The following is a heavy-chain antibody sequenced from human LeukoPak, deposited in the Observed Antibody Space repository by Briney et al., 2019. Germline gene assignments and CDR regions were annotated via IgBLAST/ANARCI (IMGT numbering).Heavy chain of an antibody. V-gene: IGHV4-61*01. Sequence: SETLSLTCTVSGASISSSSYYWSWIRQPPGKGLEWVGYIYYSGSTNYNPSLKSRVAISVDTSKNQFSLKLTSVTAADTAVYYCARGLPPFFDYWGQGTLVTVSS. CDR1: GASISSSSYY. J-gene: IGHJ4*02. CDR3: ARGLPPFFDY. CDR2: IYYSGST.